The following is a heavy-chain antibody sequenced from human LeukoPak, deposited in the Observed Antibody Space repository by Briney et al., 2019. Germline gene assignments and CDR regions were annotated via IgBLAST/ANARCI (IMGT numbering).Heavy chain of an antibody. CDR3: VKDRGYSTFDY. CDR1: GFLFSNSW. J-gene: IGHJ4*02. D-gene: IGHD4-23*01. V-gene: IGHV3-7*03. Sequence: GGSLRLCCEASGFLFSNSWMSWVRQAPGKGLEWVANMNQDGSERNYVDSVKGRLTISRDNAKGSLYLQMNGLRAEDTAVYFCVKDRGYSTFDYWGQGTLVTVSS. CDR2: MNQDGSER.